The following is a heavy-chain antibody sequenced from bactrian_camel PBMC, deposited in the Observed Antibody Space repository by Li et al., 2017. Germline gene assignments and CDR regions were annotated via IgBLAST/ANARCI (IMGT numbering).Heavy chain of an antibody. D-gene: IGHD4*01. Sequence: VQLVESGGGSVQAGGSLELSCAVSQHTLSTICMAWFRQAPGKGREGVATLSRAGGWTDYADSVKGRFTISQDNAKNTVYLQMNGLKTEDTAVYYCALSSYSDYLYNYWGQGTQVTVS. J-gene: IGHJ4*01. V-gene: IGHV3S31*01. CDR3: ALSSYSDYLYNY. CDR2: LSRAGGWT. CDR1: QHTLSTIC.